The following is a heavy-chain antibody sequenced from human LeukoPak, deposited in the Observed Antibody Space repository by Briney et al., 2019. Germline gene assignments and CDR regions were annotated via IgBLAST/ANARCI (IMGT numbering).Heavy chain of an antibody. D-gene: IGHD3-10*01. CDR3: AREGSTMVRGVIITYDAFDI. CDR2: INPNSGGT. V-gene: IGHV1-2*02. Sequence: ASVKVSCKASGYTFTGYYMHWVRQAPGQGLEWMGWINPNSGGTNYAQKFQGRVTMTRDTSISTAYMEPSRLRSDDTAVYYCAREGSTMVRGVIITYDAFDIWGQGTMVTVSS. J-gene: IGHJ3*02. CDR1: GYTFTGYY.